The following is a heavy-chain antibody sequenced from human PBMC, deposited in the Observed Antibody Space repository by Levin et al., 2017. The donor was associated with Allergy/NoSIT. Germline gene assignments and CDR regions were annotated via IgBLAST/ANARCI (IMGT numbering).Heavy chain of an antibody. Sequence: PGGSLRLSCAASGFTFSTYDMHWVRQATGEGLEWVSVIASAGDTYYAGSVRGRFTISRDSARNSVYLQMNSLTVGDTAVYYCARVTTSCSWMDVWGQGTTVTVSS. J-gene: IGHJ6*02. CDR2: IASAGDT. CDR1: GFTFSTYD. V-gene: IGHV3-13*01. CDR3: ARVTTSCSWMDV. D-gene: IGHD4-11*01.